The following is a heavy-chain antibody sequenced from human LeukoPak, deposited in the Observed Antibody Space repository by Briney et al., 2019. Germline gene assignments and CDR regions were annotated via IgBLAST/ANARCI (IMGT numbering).Heavy chain of an antibody. D-gene: IGHD3-10*01. CDR3: ARSGWVRGAPRY. CDR2: IYYSGST. CDR1: GGSISSGGYY. Sequence: SQTLSLTCTVSGGSISSGGYYWSWLRQHPGTGLEWLGYIYYSGSTYYNPSLKSRVTISVDTSKNRFSLKLSSVTAADTAVYYCARSGWVRGAPRYWGQGTLVTVSS. V-gene: IGHV4-31*03. J-gene: IGHJ4*02.